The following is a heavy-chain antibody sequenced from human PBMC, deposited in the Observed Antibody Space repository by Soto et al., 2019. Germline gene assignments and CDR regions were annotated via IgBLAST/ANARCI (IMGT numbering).Heavy chain of an antibody. J-gene: IGHJ4*02. CDR3: ARGTPRSSSWESRLDY. CDR2: INPNSGGT. CDR1: GYTFTGYY. V-gene: IGHV1-2*04. Sequence: QVQLVQSGAEVKKPGASVKVSCKASGYTFTGYYMHWVRQAPGQGLEWMGWINPNSGGTNYAQKFQGWVTMTRDTSISTAYMELSRLRSDDTAVYYCARGTPRSSSWESRLDYWGQGTLVTVSS. D-gene: IGHD6-13*01.